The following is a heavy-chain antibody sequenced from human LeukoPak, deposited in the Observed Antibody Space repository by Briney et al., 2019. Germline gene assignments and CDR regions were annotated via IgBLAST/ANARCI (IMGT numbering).Heavy chain of an antibody. Sequence: GRSLRLSCAASGFTFSSYAMHWVRQAPGKGLEWVAVISYDGSNKYYADSVKGRFTISRDNSKNSLYLQMNSLRAEDTAVYYCARDKLDDYGIPYYYYYMDVWGKGTTVTVSS. D-gene: IGHD4-17*01. V-gene: IGHV3-30*04. CDR3: ARDKLDDYGIPYYYYYMDV. J-gene: IGHJ6*03. CDR2: ISYDGSNK. CDR1: GFTFSSYA.